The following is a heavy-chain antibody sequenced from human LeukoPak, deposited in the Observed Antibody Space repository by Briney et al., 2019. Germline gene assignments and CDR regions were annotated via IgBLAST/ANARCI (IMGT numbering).Heavy chain of an antibody. CDR1: GYTFTGHY. Sequence: ASVKVSCKASGYTFTGHYMHWVRQAPGQGLEWMGWINPNSGGTNYAQQFQGRVTMTRDTSISTAFMELSRLRSDDTAVYYCARGRGSTSSNFDYWGQGTLVTVSS. J-gene: IGHJ4*02. V-gene: IGHV1-2*02. CDR2: INPNSGGT. CDR3: ARGRGSTSSNFDY. D-gene: IGHD2-2*01.